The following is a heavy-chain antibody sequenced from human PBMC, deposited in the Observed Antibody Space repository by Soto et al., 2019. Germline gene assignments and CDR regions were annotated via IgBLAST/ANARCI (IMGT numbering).Heavy chain of an antibody. CDR3: ARSPPRVEENNYAGGWFDP. V-gene: IGHV1-8*01. Sequence: ASVKVSCKASGYPFTKYDINWVRQATGQGLEWMGWINPNSGNTGYSQKFQGRVTMTRNTSISTAYMELSSLRFDDTAVYYCARSPPRVEENNYAGGWFDPWGQGTLVTVSS. CDR2: INPNSGNT. J-gene: IGHJ5*02. D-gene: IGHD4-4*01. CDR1: GYPFTKYD.